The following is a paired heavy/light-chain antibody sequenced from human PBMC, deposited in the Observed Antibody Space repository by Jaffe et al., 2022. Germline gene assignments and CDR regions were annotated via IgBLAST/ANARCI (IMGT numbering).Light chain of an antibody. J-gene: IGLJ3*02. Sequence: QSVLTQPPSASGTPGQRVTISCSGSSSIIGSNSINWYQQLPGTAPKLLIYSNSQRPSGVPDRFSGSKSGTSASLAISGLQSEDETDYYCATWDASLNGWVFGGGTRLTVL. V-gene: IGLV1-44*01. CDR1: SSIIGSNS. CDR2: SNS. CDR3: ATWDASLNGWV.
Heavy chain of an antibody. V-gene: IGHV3-49*03. J-gene: IGHJ4*02. CDR1: GFPFGDYA. D-gene: IGHD2-2*01. CDR2: IRSKAFGGTT. Sequence: EVQLVESGGGLGQPGRSLRLSCTTSGFPFGDYAMNWFRQAPGKGLEWIGLIRSKAFGGTTEYAASVKGRFTISRDDSKRIAYLQMNSLKTEDTAVYYCSRDGSGSYGPPRALDFWGQGTLVTVSS. CDR3: SRDGSGSYGPPRALDF.